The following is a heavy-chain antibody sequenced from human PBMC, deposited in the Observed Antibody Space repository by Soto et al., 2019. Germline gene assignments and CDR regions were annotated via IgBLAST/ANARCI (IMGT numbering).Heavy chain of an antibody. CDR2: IYYSGST. Sequence: PSETLSLTCTASGGSISSSSYYWGWIRQPPGKGLEWIGSIYYSGSTYYNPSLKSRVTISVDTSKNQFSLKLSSVTAADTAVYYCARHGVMSRGPYYYYGMDVWGQGTTVTVS. D-gene: IGHD3-16*01. CDR1: GGSISSSSYY. CDR3: ARHGVMSRGPYYYYGMDV. V-gene: IGHV4-39*01. J-gene: IGHJ6*02.